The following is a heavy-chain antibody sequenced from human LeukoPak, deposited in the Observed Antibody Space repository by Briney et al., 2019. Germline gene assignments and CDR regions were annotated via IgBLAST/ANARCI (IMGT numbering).Heavy chain of an antibody. CDR1: VYTFTSYG. V-gene: IGHV1-18*01. D-gene: IGHD6-19*01. CDR3: RSGWYGSGTDY. J-gene: IGHJ4*02. CDR2: ISAYNGNT. Sequence: ASVKVSCKASVYTFTSYGISWVRQAPGQGLEWMGWISAYNGNTNYAQKLQGRVTMTTDTSTSTAYMELRSLRFDDTAVYYCRSGWYGSGTDYWGQGTLVTVSS.